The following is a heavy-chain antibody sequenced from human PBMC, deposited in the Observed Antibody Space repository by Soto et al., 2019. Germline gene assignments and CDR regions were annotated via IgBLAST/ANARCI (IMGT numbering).Heavy chain of an antibody. CDR2: IGSGGAT. D-gene: IGHD4-4*01. Sequence: LGGSLRLSCAASGFSFSNYAMSWVRPAPGNGLEWVSGIGSGGATYYADSVKGRFTISRDNSKNTLYLQMNSLRAEDTAIYYCAKAMSPVSNGKYAFDSWGQGTLVTVSS. CDR3: AKAMSPVSNGKYAFDS. V-gene: IGHV3-23*01. CDR1: GFSFSNYA. J-gene: IGHJ4*02.